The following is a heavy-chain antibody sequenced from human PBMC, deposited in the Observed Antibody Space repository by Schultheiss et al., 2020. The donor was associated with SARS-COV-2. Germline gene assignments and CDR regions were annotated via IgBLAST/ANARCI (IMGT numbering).Heavy chain of an antibody. J-gene: IGHJ4*02. CDR3: ARQTNFDY. CDR2: IHYSGST. V-gene: IGHV4-31*03. CDR1: GGSISSGGYY. Sequence: SETLSLTCTVSGGSISSGGYYWSWIRQHPGKGLEWIGYIHYSGSTSYNPSLKSRVTMSLDTSKNQFSLKLSSVTAADTAVYYCARQTNFDYWGQGTLVTVSS.